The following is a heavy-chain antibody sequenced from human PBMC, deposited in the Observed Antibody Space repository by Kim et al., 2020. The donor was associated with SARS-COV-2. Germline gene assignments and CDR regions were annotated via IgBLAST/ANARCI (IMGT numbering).Heavy chain of an antibody. CDR3: ATLKVRSGYRLHYGMDV. V-gene: IGHV1-24*01. CDR2: FDPEDGET. D-gene: IGHD3-22*01. CDR1: GYTLTELS. J-gene: IGHJ6*02. Sequence: ASVKVSCKVSGYTLTELSMHWVRQAPGKGLEWMGGFDPEDGETIYAQKFQGRVTMTEDTSTDTAYMELSSLRSEDTAVYYCATLKVRSGYRLHYGMDVWGQGTTVTVSS.